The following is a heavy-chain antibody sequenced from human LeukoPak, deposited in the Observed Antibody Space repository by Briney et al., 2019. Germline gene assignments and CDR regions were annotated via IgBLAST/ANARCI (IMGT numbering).Heavy chain of an antibody. Sequence: SETLSLTCTVSGGSISSGGYYWSWIRQHPGKGLEWIGYIYYSGSTYYNPSLKSRITISVDTSKNQFSLKLSSVTAADTAVYYCARDRAVTSSYDAFDMWGQGTMVTVSS. CDR3: ARDRAVTSSYDAFDM. V-gene: IGHV4-31*03. D-gene: IGHD4-17*01. J-gene: IGHJ3*02. CDR1: GGSISSGGYY. CDR2: IYYSGST.